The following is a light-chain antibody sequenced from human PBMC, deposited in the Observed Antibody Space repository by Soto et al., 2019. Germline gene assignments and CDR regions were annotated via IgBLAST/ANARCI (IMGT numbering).Light chain of an antibody. CDR2: DAS. V-gene: IGKV3-11*01. CDR1: QSVSNN. Sequence: EIVLTQAPVTLSLSPGERATLSCRASQSVSNNLAWFQQKPGQAPRLLIYDASKRATGIPARFSGSGSGTDFTLTISSLEPEDFAVYYCQQHNNWPLTFGGGTKVEIK. J-gene: IGKJ4*01. CDR3: QQHNNWPLT.